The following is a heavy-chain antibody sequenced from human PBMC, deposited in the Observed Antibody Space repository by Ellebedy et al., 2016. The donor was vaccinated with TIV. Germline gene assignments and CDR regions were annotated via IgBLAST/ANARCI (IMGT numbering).Heavy chain of an antibody. D-gene: IGHD6-19*01. V-gene: IGHV3-33*06. CDR3: AKDKMPYSTGWSPFDS. J-gene: IGHJ4*02. CDR2: IWHDGSNK. CDR1: GFSFSHYG. Sequence: GESLKISCAASGFSFSHYGMHWVRQAPGKGLEWVAVIWHDGSNKFYVDSVKGRFTISRDDSKNTLYLQMNSLRVEDTAVYYCAKDKMPYSTGWSPFDSWGQGTLVTVSS.